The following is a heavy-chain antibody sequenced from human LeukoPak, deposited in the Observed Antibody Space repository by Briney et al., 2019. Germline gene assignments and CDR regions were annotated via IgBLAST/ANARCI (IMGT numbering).Heavy chain of an antibody. J-gene: IGHJ6*03. CDR2: MNPNSGNT. D-gene: IGHD3-22*01. V-gene: IGHV1-8*02. CDR1: SYTFTNYG. Sequence: ASVKVSCKASSYTFTNYGISWVRQAPGQGLEWMGWMNPNSGNTGYAQKFQGRVTMTRNTSISTAYMELSSLRSEDTAVYYCARGWVGRGTMIVVVTRYYYYMDVWGKGTTVTISS. CDR3: ARGWVGRGTMIVVVTRYYYYMDV.